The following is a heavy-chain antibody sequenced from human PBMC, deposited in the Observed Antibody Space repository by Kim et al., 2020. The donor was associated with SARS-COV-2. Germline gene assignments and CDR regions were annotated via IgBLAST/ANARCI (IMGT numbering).Heavy chain of an antibody. Sequence: ASVKVSCKASGYTFTSYYMHWVRQAPGQGLEWMGIINPSGGSTSYAQKFQGRVTMTRDTSTSTVYMELSSLRSEDTAVYYCAREAGEGIQLFEQDWFDPWGQGTLVTVSS. D-gene: IGHD5-18*01. V-gene: IGHV1-46*01. CDR2: INPSGGST. J-gene: IGHJ5*02. CDR3: AREAGEGIQLFEQDWFDP. CDR1: GYTFTSYY.